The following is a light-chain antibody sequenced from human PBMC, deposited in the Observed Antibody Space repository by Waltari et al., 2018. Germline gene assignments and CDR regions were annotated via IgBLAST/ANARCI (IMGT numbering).Light chain of an antibody. CDR1: QYIRNY. Sequence: EIVMTQSPAALSVSPGERATPSCRASQYIRNYLAWDQHKSGQPPRLLISCASTRATGGPARFSGSGSGTEFSLTISSLQSEDSAIYFCQQYNTWPPSTFGQGTKLEIK. V-gene: IGKV3-15*01. J-gene: IGKJ2*02. CDR3: QQYNTWPPST. CDR2: CAS.